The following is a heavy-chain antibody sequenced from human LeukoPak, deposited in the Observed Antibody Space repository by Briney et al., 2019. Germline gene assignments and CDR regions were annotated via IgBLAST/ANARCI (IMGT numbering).Heavy chain of an antibody. CDR2: IYYSGST. V-gene: IGHV4-59*01. D-gene: IGHD3-3*01. Sequence: SETLSLTCTVSGGSISSYYWSWIRQPPGKGLEWIGYIYYSGSTNYNPSLKSRVTISVDTSKNQFSLKLSSVTAADTAVYYCARDMVIMTWFDYWGQGTLVTVSS. CDR1: GGSISSYY. J-gene: IGHJ4*02. CDR3: ARDMVIMTWFDY.